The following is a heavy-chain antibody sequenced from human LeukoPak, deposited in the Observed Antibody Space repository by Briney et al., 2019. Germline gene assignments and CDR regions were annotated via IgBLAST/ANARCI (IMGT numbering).Heavy chain of an antibody. CDR2: INAGNGNT. D-gene: IGHD2-2*01. CDR3: ATACSSTSCYVQRYYFDY. Sequence: ASVKVSCKASGYTFTSYAMHWVRQAPGQRLEWMGWINAGNGNTKYSQEFQGRVTITRDTSASTAYMELSSLRSEDTAVYYCATACSSTSCYVQRYYFDYWGQGTLVTVSS. V-gene: IGHV1-3*03. CDR1: GYTFTSYA. J-gene: IGHJ4*02.